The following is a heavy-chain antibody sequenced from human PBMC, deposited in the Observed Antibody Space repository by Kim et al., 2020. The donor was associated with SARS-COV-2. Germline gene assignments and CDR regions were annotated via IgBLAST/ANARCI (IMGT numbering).Heavy chain of an antibody. D-gene: IGHD3-16*01. Sequence: GESLKISCAASGFTFSDYAMRWVRQAPGKGLEWVSSLSGSGGHTYYADSVKGRFTISRDNSKNTLYLQMNSLRAEDTALYYCARRLVGNYGAMDYWGQGTLVSVSS. J-gene: IGHJ4*02. CDR3: ARRLVGNYGAMDY. CDR2: LSGSGGHT. CDR1: GFTFSDYA. V-gene: IGHV3-23*01.